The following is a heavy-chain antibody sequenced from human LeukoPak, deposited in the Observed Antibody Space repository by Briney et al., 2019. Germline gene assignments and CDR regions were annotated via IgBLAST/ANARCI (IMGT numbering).Heavy chain of an antibody. CDR2: ISYDGSNK. Sequence: PGTSLRLSCAASGFTFSSYAMHWVRQAPGKGLEWVAVISYDGSNKYYADSVKGRFTISRDNSKNTLYLQMNSLRAEDTAVYYCARAHVNLFDYWGQGTLVTVSS. D-gene: IGHD2/OR15-2a*01. CDR1: GFTFSSYA. V-gene: IGHV3-30*04. J-gene: IGHJ4*02. CDR3: ARAHVNLFDY.